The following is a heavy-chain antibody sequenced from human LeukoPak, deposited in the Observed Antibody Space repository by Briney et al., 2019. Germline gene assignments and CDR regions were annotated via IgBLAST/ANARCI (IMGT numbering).Heavy chain of an antibody. CDR2: IYYSGST. V-gene: IGHV4-59*01. J-gene: IGHJ4*02. D-gene: IGHD4-17*01. Sequence: SETLSLTCTVSGGSISSYYWSWIRQPPGKGLEWIGYIYYSGSTNYNPSLKSRVTISVDTSKNQFSLKLSSVTAADTTVYYCARGYSDYGLSGLXYFDYWGQGTLVTVS. CDR3: ARGYSDYGLSGLXYFDY. CDR1: GGSISSYY.